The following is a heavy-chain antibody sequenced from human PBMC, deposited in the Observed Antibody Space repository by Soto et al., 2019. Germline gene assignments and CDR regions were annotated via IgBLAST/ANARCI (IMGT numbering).Heavy chain of an antibody. CDR1: GGSFSGYY. D-gene: IGHD2-15*01. J-gene: IGHJ4*02. Sequence: QVQLQQWGAGLLKPSETLSLTCAVSGGSFSGYYWSWIRQPPGKGLEWIGEINQSGSTNYNPSPNSRVTTAVETSKSQLSLSVSSVTAADTAVDYCARGRGCSGSSCYPHLGYWGQGTTVTVSS. CDR3: ARGRGCSGSSCYPHLGY. CDR2: INQSGST. V-gene: IGHV4-34*01.